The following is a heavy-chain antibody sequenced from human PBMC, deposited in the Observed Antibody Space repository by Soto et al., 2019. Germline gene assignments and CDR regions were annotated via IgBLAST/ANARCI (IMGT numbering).Heavy chain of an antibody. CDR3: AKGGKYYYGSGSTNFDY. V-gene: IGHV3-23*01. Sequence: EVQLLESGGGLVQPGGSLRLSCAASGFTFSSYAMSWVRQAPGKGLEWVSAISGSGGSTYYADSVKGRFTISRDNSKNTLYLQMNSLRAEDTAVYYCAKGGKYYYGSGSTNFDYWGQGTLVTVSS. D-gene: IGHD3-10*01. CDR1: GFTFSSYA. J-gene: IGHJ4*02. CDR2: ISGSGGST.